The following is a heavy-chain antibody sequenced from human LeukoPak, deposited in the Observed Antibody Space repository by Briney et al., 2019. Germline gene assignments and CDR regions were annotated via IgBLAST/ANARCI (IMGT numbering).Heavy chain of an antibody. CDR1: GFTFNKYA. V-gene: IGHV3-30*04. D-gene: IGHD5-24*01. Sequence: GGSLRLSCAASGFTFNKYAMHWVRQAPGKGLEWVALISFDGGSKYYADSVKGRSTISRDDSKNTVSLQMGSLRAEDTALYYCARGRGGDGYYFFDYWGQGTLVTVSS. CDR2: ISFDGGSK. CDR3: ARGRGGDGYYFFDY. J-gene: IGHJ4*02.